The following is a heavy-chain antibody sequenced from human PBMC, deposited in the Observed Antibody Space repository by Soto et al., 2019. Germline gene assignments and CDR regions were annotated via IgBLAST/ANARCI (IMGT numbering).Heavy chain of an antibody. CDR1: GGSVSSYY. CDR2: IYYSGST. J-gene: IGHJ6*03. D-gene: IGHD3-10*01. CDR3: ARAVWFGELGRPVGVYYYYMDV. Sequence: SETLSLTCTVSGGSVSSYYWSWIRQPPGKGLEWIGYIYYSGSTNYNPSLKSRVTISVDTSKNQFSLKLSSVTAADTAVYYCARAVWFGELGRPVGVYYYYMDVWGKGTTVTVSS. V-gene: IGHV4-59*02.